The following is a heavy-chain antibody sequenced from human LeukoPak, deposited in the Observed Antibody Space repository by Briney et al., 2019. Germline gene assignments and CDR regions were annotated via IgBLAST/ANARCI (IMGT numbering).Heavy chain of an antibody. Sequence: SETLSLTCTVSGYSISSGYYWGWIRQPPGKGLEWIGYIFHSGNTYYNPSLKSRVIISVDTSKNQFSLKLSSVTDADTAVYYCARDPGSGYEEHFDYWGQGTLVTASS. J-gene: IGHJ4*02. CDR3: ARDPGSGYEEHFDY. CDR1: GYSISSGYY. D-gene: IGHD5-12*01. CDR2: IFHSGNT. V-gene: IGHV4-38-2*02.